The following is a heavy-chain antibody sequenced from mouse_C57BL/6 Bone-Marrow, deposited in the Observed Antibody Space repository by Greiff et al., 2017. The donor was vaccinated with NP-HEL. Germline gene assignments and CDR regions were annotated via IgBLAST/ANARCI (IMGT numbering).Heavy chain of an antibody. Sequence: EVQLVESGGDLVKPGGSLKLSCAASGFTFSSYGMSWVRQTPDKRLEWVATISSGGSYTYYPDSVKGRFTISRDNAKNTLYLQMSSLKSEDTAMYYCARHNDYDEVLFAYWGQGTLVTVSA. J-gene: IGHJ3*01. CDR2: ISSGGSYT. V-gene: IGHV5-6*01. CDR1: GFTFSSYG. CDR3: ARHNDYDEVLFAY. D-gene: IGHD2-4*01.